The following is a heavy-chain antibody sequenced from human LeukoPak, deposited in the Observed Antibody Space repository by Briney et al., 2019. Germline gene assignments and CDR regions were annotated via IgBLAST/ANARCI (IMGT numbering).Heavy chain of an antibody. J-gene: IGHJ4*02. Sequence: PGGSLRLSCAASGFTFSSYGMHWVRQAPGKGLEWVAFIRYDGSNKYYADSVKGRFTISRDNSKNTLYLQMNSLRAEDSATYYCARRGYRSGSYIGEDFWGQGTLVIVSS. CDR3: ARRGYRSGSYIGEDF. CDR1: GFTFSSYG. CDR2: IRYDGSNK. D-gene: IGHD6-19*01. V-gene: IGHV3-30*02.